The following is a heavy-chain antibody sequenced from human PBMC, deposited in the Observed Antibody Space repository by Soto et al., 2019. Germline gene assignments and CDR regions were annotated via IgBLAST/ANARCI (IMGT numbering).Heavy chain of an antibody. CDR2: MNPNSGNT. V-gene: IGHV1-8*01. CDR1: GYTFTSYD. D-gene: IGHD3-3*01. J-gene: IGHJ6*03. Sequence: GASVKVSCKASGYTFTSYDINWVRQATGQGLEWMGWMNPNSGNTGYAQKFQGRVTMTRNTSISTAYMELSSLRSEDTAVYYCARGGYDFWSCYYMFLDYYYMDVWGKGTTVTVSS. CDR3: ARGGYDFWSCYYMFLDYYYMDV.